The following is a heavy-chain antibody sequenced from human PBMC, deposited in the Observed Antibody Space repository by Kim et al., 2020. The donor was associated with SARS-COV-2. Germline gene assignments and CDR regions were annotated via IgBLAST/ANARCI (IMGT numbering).Heavy chain of an antibody. CDR2: ISAYNGNT. Sequence: ASVKVSCKASGYTFTSYGISWVRQAPGQGLEWMGWISAYNGNTNYAQKLQGRVTMTTDTSTSTAYMELRSLRSDDTAVYYCARDLPNYDFWSGYYPRFDYWGQGTLVTVSS. CDR1: GYTFTSYG. CDR3: ARDLPNYDFWSGYYPRFDY. V-gene: IGHV1-18*01. J-gene: IGHJ4*02. D-gene: IGHD3-3*01.